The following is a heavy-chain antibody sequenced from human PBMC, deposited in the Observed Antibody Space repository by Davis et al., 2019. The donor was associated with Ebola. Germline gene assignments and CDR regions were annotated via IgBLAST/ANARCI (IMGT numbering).Heavy chain of an antibody. CDR3: AIDYSIPPGGMDV. J-gene: IGHJ6*02. D-gene: IGHD4-11*01. CDR2: IYYSGST. V-gene: IGHV4-39*02. Sequence: PSETLSLTCTVSGGSISSSSYYWGWIRQPPGKGLEWIGSIYYSGSTYYNPSLKSRVTISVDTSKNQFSLKLSSVTAADTAVYYCAIDYSIPPGGMDVWGQGTTVTVSS. CDR1: GGSISSSSYY.